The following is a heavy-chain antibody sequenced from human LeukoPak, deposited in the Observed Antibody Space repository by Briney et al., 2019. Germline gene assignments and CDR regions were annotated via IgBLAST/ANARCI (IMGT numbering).Heavy chain of an antibody. D-gene: IGHD1-26*01. V-gene: IGHV3-33*01. CDR1: GFTFSSYG. CDR3: ARDGIVGATTFDS. Sequence: GGSLRLSCAASGFTFSSYGMHWVRQAPGKGLEWVAVIWYDGSNKYYADSVEGRFTISRDNSKNTLYLQMNSLRAEDTAVYYCARDGIVGATTFDSWGQGTLVTVSS. J-gene: IGHJ4*02. CDR2: IWYDGSNK.